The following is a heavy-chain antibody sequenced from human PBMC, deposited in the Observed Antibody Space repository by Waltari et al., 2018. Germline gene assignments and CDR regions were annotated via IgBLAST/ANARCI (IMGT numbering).Heavy chain of an antibody. D-gene: IGHD6-19*01. CDR2: INPDGGST. CDR1: PFTTYY. V-gene: IGHV1-46*03. Sequence: PFTTYYMHWVRQAPGQGLEWVGIINPDGGSTSYAQKFQDRLTMTRDTSTSTVYMQLTSLTSEDTAVYYCASQRAGSGWLSIDYWGQGTLVTVSS. CDR3: ASQRAGSGWLSIDY. J-gene: IGHJ4*02.